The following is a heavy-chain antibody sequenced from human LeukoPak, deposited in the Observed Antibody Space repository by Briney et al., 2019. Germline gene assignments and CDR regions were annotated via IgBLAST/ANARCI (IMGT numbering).Heavy chain of an antibody. D-gene: IGHD4-17*01. Sequence: ASVKVSCKVSGYTLTELSMHWVRQAPGKGLEWMGGFDPEDGETIYAQKFQGRVTMTEDTSTDTAYMELSSLRSEDTAVYYCATGAPGTKPYDFDYWGQGTLVTVSS. V-gene: IGHV1-24*01. CDR1: GYTLTELS. CDR3: ATGAPGTKPYDFDY. CDR2: FDPEDGET. J-gene: IGHJ4*02.